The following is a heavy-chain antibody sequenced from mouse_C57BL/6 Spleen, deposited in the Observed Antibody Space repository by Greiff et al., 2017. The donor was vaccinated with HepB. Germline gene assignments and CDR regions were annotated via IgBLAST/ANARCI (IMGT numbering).Heavy chain of an antibody. D-gene: IGHD1-1*01. Sequence: QVQLQQSGAELVRPGSSVKLSCKASGYTFTSYWMHWVKQRPIQGLEWIGNIDPSDSETHYNQKFKDKATLTVDKSSSTAYMQLSSLTSEDSAVYYCARSTYYYGSSSYYFDYWGQGTTLTVSS. CDR3: ARSTYYYGSSSYYFDY. CDR2: IDPSDSET. J-gene: IGHJ2*01. V-gene: IGHV1-52*01. CDR1: GYTFTSYW.